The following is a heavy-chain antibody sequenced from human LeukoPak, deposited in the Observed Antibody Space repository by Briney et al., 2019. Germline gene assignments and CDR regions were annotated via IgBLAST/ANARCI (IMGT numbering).Heavy chain of an antibody. CDR2: INPNSGGT. Sequence: SVKVSCKASGYTFTGYYMHWVRQAPGQGLEWMGWINPNSGGTNYAQKFQGRVTMTRDTSISTAYMDLSRLRSDDTAVYYCARCNWNDVVYFDYWGQGTLVTVSS. D-gene: IGHD1-20*01. CDR1: GYTFTGYY. CDR3: ARCNWNDVVYFDY. V-gene: IGHV1-2*02. J-gene: IGHJ4*02.